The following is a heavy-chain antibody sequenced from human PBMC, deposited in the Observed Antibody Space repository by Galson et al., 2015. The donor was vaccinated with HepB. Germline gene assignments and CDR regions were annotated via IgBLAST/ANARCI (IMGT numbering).Heavy chain of an antibody. D-gene: IGHD5-12*01. Sequence: SLRLSCAAPGFTFRSYAMSWVRQAPGKGLEWVSAISGSGGSTSHADSVKGRFTISRDNSKNTLYLQMNSLRAEDTAVYYCVLTYTSGFFWFDPWGQGTLVTASS. CDR3: VLTYTSGFFWFDP. V-gene: IGHV3-23*01. CDR2: ISGSGGST. J-gene: IGHJ5*02. CDR1: GFTFRSYA.